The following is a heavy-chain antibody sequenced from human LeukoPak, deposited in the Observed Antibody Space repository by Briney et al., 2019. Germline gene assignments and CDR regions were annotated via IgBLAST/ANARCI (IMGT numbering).Heavy chain of an antibody. Sequence: PGGSLRLSCAASGFIFRGYGMHWVRQAPGKGLEWVAFIRSDGSNKYYADSMKGRFTISRDNSKNTLYLQMNSLRAEDTAVYYCAKDGGLGDYGDYWGQGTLVTASS. CDR2: IRSDGSNK. V-gene: IGHV3-30*02. CDR3: AKDGGLGDYGDY. J-gene: IGHJ4*02. D-gene: IGHD3-16*01. CDR1: GFIFRGYG.